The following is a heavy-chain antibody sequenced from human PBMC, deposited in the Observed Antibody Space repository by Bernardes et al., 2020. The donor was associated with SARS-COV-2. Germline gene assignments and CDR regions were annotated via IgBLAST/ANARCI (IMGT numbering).Heavy chain of an antibody. CDR1: GYDFSNYW. Sequence: GESLQISCQGSGYDFSNYWIGWVRQMPGKGLEYMGIVYPGNSDTRYSPSFQGQVTMSADTSINTAYLHWGSLKASDTAIYYCVTVPDYVGGSRYSDYWGQGTPVTVSS. D-gene: IGHD2-15*01. CDR3: VTVPDYVGGSRYSDY. J-gene: IGHJ4*02. CDR2: VYPGNSDT. V-gene: IGHV5-51*01.